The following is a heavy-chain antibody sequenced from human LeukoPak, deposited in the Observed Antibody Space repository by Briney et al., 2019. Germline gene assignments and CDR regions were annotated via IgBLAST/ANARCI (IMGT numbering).Heavy chain of an antibody. D-gene: IGHD3-22*01. CDR3: ARESSSGYYLAF. Sequence: GGSLRLSCAASGFTVSNNYMSWVRQAPGKGLEWVSVIYSGGRTYYADSVKGRFTISRDNSKNTLYLQMNSLRAEDTAVCYCARESSSGYYLAFWGQGTLVTVSS. CDR2: IYSGGRT. J-gene: IGHJ4*02. V-gene: IGHV3-66*01. CDR1: GFTVSNNY.